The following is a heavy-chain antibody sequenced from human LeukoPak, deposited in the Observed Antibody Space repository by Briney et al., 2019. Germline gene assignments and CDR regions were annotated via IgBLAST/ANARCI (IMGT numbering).Heavy chain of an antibody. CDR1: GFTFSSYS. J-gene: IGHJ3*02. D-gene: IGHD2-15*01. Sequence: GGSLRLSCAASGFTFSSYSMNWVRQAPGKGLEWVSSISSSSNYIYYADSVKGRFTISRDNAKNSLYLQMNSLRAEDTAVYYCARGTVYSYCSGGSCYQEDDAFDIWGQGTMVTVSS. V-gene: IGHV3-21*01. CDR3: ARGTVYSYCSGGSCYQEDDAFDI. CDR2: ISSSSNYI.